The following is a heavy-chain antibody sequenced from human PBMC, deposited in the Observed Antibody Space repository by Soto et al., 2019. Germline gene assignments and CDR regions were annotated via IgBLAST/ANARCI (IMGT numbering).Heavy chain of an antibody. CDR3: AKGTPLYYYDSSGYYLDY. Sequence: PGGSLRLSCAASGFTFSSYGMHWVRQAPGKGPEWVAVISYDGSNKYYADSVKGRFTISRDNSKNTLYLQMNSLRAEDTAVYYCAKGTPLYYYDSSGYYLDYWGQGTLVTVSS. CDR1: GFTFSSYG. CDR2: ISYDGSNK. J-gene: IGHJ4*02. D-gene: IGHD3-22*01. V-gene: IGHV3-30*18.